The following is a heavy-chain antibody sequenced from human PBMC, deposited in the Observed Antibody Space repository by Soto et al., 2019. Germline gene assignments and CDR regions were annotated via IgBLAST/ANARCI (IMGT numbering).Heavy chain of an antibody. J-gene: IGHJ3*02. Sequence: QVQLVQSGAEVKKPGASVKVSCKASGYTFTSYGISWVRQAPGQGLEWMGWISAYNGNTNYAQKLQGRVTMTTDTSTSKAYMELRSLRSDDTAVYYCAIDRYSGRHHGAFDIWGQGTMVTVSS. CDR1: GYTFTSYG. CDR2: ISAYNGNT. CDR3: AIDRYSGRHHGAFDI. V-gene: IGHV1-18*04. D-gene: IGHD1-26*01.